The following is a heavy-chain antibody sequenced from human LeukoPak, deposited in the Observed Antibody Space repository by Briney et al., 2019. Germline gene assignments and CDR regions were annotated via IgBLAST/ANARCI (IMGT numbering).Heavy chain of an antibody. Sequence: ASVKVSCKASGYTFTGYGISWVRQAPGQGLEWMGWISAYNGNTNYAQKLQGRVTMTTDTSTSTAYMELRSLRSDDTAVYYCASFLPSSLRFLEWLGGKNYYYGMDVWGQGTTVTVSS. J-gene: IGHJ6*02. CDR2: ISAYNGNT. CDR1: GYTFTGYG. D-gene: IGHD3-3*01. CDR3: ASFLPSSLRFLEWLGGKNYYYGMDV. V-gene: IGHV1-18*01.